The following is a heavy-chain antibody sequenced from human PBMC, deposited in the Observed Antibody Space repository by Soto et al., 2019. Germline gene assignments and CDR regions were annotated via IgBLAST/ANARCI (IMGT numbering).Heavy chain of an antibody. Sequence: ASVKVSCKASGYTFASYAIHWVRQAPGQRLEWMGWINVGNANTRYSQNFQDRVTITRDISASTAYMEVSSLRSEDTALYYCARERPTEATFSFDYWGQGTQVTGSS. CDR1: GYTFASYA. V-gene: IGHV1-3*01. J-gene: IGHJ4*02. CDR2: INVGNANT. CDR3: ARERPTEATFSFDY. D-gene: IGHD4-17*01.